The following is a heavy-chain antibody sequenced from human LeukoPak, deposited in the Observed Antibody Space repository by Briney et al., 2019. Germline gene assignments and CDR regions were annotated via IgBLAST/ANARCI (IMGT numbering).Heavy chain of an antibody. CDR1: GGSFSGYY. CDR2: INHSGST. V-gene: IGHV4-34*01. Sequence: ASETLSLTCAVYGGSFSGYYWSWIRQPPGKGLEWIGEINHSGSTNYNPSLKSRVTISVDTSKNQFSLKLSSVTAADTAVYYCARGGFDFWSGYYTPGWFDPWGQGTLVTVSS. D-gene: IGHD3-3*01. CDR3: ARGGFDFWSGYYTPGWFDP. J-gene: IGHJ5*02.